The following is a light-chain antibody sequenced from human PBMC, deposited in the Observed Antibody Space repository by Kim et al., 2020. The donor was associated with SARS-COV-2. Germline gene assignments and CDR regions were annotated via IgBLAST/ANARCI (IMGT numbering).Light chain of an antibody. CDR1: NIGSKS. CDR2: YDS. Sequence: VAPGKTARITCGGNNIGSKSVHWYQRKPGQAPVLVIYYDSDRPSGIPERFSGSNSGNTATLTISRVEAGDEADYYCQVWDSSSWVFGGGTQLTVL. CDR3: QVWDSSSWV. V-gene: IGLV3-21*04. J-gene: IGLJ3*02.